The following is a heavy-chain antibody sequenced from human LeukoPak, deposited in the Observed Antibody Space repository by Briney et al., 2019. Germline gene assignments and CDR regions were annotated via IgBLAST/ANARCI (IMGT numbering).Heavy chain of an antibody. V-gene: IGHV3-48*03. D-gene: IGHD3-10*01. CDR1: GFTFSSYE. Sequence: PGGSLRLSCAASGFTFSSYEMNWVRQAPGKGLEWVSYISSSGSTIYYADSVKGRFTISRDNAKNSLYLQMNSLRAEDTAVYYCARETKNYYGSGSQYDAFDIWGRGTMVTVSS. CDR3: ARETKNYYGSGSQYDAFDI. J-gene: IGHJ3*02. CDR2: ISSSGSTI.